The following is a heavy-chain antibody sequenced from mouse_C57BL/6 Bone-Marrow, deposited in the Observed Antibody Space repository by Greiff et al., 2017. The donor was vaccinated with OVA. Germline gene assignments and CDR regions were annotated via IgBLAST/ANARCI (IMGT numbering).Heavy chain of an antibody. D-gene: IGHD1-1*01. V-gene: IGHV1-55*01. CDR3: ARNGGSSSYWYFDV. CDR2: IYPGSGST. J-gene: IGHJ1*03. CDR1: GYTFTSYW. Sequence: QVQLQQPGAELVKPGASVKMSCKASGYTFTSYWITWVKQRPGQGLEWIGDIYPGSGSTNYNEKFKSKATLTVDTSSSTAYMQLSSLTSADSAVYYCARNGGSSSYWYFDVWGTGTTVTVSS.